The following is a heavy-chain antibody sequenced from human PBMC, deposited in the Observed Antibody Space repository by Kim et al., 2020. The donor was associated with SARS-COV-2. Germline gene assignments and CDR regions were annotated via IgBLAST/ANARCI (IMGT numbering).Heavy chain of an antibody. CDR3: ASSIVATLDY. D-gene: IGHD5-12*01. J-gene: IGHJ4*02. CDR1: GFTFSSYA. V-gene: IGHV3-30-3*01. Sequence: GGSLRLSCAASGFTFSSYAMHWVRQAPGKGLEWVAVISYDGSNKNYADSVKGRFTISRDNSKNTLYLQMNSLRAEDTAVYYCASSIVATLDYWGQGTLVTVSS. CDR2: ISYDGSNK.